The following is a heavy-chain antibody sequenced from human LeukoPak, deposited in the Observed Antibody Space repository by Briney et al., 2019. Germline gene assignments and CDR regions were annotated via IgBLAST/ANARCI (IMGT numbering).Heavy chain of an antibody. CDR1: GFTFSSYA. D-gene: IGHD4-11*01. CDR2: IWYDESNK. CDR3: ARERATVTTSYYYYGMDV. Sequence: GRSLRLSCAASGFTFSSYAMHWVRQAPGKGLEWVAVIWYDESNKYYADSVKGRFTISRDNSKNTLYLQMNSLRAEDTAVYYCARERATVTTSYYYYGMDVWGQGTTVTVSS. V-gene: IGHV3-33*01. J-gene: IGHJ6*02.